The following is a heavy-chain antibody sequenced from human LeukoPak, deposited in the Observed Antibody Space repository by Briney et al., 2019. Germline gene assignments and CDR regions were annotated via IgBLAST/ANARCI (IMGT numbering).Heavy chain of an antibody. CDR3: ARADSSSWYEDYYYYYMDV. CDR2: IYYGGST. CDR1: GGSISSYY. J-gene: IGHJ6*03. Sequence: SETLSLTCTVSGGSISSYYWSWIRQPPGKGLEWIGYIYYGGSTNYNPSLKSRVTISVDTSKNQFSLKLSSVTAADTAVYYCARADSSSWYEDYYYYYMDVWGKGTTVTVSS. V-gene: IGHV4-59*01. D-gene: IGHD6-13*01.